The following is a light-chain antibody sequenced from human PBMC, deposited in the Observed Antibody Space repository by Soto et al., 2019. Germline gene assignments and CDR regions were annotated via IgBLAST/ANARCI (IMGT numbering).Light chain of an antibody. Sequence: DIQMTQSPSSLSASVGDRVTITCRASQLISSSLNWYQHKPGKAPNLLIYAAVNLQSGVPSRFSGSGSGSDFTLTIRGLQPEDFATYYCQQSYSAPWEFGQGTKVDIK. CDR3: QQSYSAPWE. V-gene: IGKV1-39*01. CDR1: QLISSS. J-gene: IGKJ1*01. CDR2: AAV.